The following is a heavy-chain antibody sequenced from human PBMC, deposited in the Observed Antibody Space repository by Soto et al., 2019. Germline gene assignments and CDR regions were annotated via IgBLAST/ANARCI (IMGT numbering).Heavy chain of an antibody. Sequence: SETLSLTCGVSGGTVASSHWWSWVRQSPGGGLEWIGNVYHTGDTNFNPSLQSRVTISVDKSDNQFSLRLNSLTAADTAVYFCAREVVTAGGNNYFDPWGPGTLVTVSS. D-gene: IGHD2-21*02. J-gene: IGHJ5*02. CDR1: GGTVASSHW. V-gene: IGHV4-4*02. CDR2: VYHTGDT. CDR3: AREVVTAGGNNYFDP.